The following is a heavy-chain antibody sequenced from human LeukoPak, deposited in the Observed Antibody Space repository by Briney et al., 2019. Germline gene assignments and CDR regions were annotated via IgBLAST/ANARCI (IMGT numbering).Heavy chain of an antibody. CDR1: GGSFSGYY. J-gene: IGHJ4*02. CDR2: INHSGST. CDR3: ARGLGYDFWSGYYFDY. V-gene: IGHV4-34*01. D-gene: IGHD3-3*01. Sequence: PSDTLSLTCAVYGGSFSGYYWSWIRQPPGQGLEWIGEINHSGSTNYNPPLKSRVTISVDTSKNQFSLKLSSVTAADTAVYYCARGLGYDFWSGYYFDYWGQGTLVTVSS.